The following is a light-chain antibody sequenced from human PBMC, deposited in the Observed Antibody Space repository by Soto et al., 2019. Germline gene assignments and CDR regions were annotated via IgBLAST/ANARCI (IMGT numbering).Light chain of an antibody. Sequence: DIVMTQSPDSLAVSLGERATINCKSSQSVLYSSNNKNYLAWYQQKPGQPANLLIYWASTRESGVPDRFSGSRSGKDFTPANSSLQAEDGAVYFRQEDYSTPPITFGQGTRLEIK. CDR2: WAS. J-gene: IGKJ5*01. CDR3: QEDYSTPPIT. CDR1: QSVLYSSNNKNY. V-gene: IGKV4-1*01.